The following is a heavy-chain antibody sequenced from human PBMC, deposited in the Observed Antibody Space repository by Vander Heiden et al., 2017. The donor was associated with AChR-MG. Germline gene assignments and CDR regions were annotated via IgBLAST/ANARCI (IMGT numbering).Heavy chain of an antibody. Sequence: QVQLVQSGAEVKKPGSSVKVSCKASGGNFSSYAIRWVRQAPGQGLEWMGGIIPIFGTANYAQKFQGRVTITADESTSTAYMELSSLRSEDTAVYYCATDYYDSSGYRWAFDIWGQGTMVTVSS. CDR3: ATDYYDSSGYRWAFDI. V-gene: IGHV1-69*01. D-gene: IGHD3-22*01. CDR2: IIPIFGTA. CDR1: GGNFSSYA. J-gene: IGHJ3*02.